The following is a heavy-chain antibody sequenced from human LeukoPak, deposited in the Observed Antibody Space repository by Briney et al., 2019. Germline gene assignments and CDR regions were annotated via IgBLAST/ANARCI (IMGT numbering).Heavy chain of an antibody. Sequence: SETLSLTCTASGGSISSYYWSWIRQPPGKGLEWIGYIYYSGSTNYNPSLKSRVTISVDTSKNQFSLKLSSVTAADTAVYYCARHSFYWYFDLWGRGTLVTVSS. CDR2: IYYSGST. CDR3: ARHSFYWYFDL. J-gene: IGHJ2*01. CDR1: GGSISSYY. V-gene: IGHV4-59*08. D-gene: IGHD2-2*01.